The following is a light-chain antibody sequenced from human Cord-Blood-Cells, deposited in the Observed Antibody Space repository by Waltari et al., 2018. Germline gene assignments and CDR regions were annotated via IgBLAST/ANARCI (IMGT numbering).Light chain of an antibody. Sequence: QSALTQPASVSGSPGPSITISCTGTSSALWSYNLVSWYQQHPGKAPKLMIYEGSKRPSGVSNRFSGSKSGNTASLTISGLQAEDEADYYCCSYAGSSTFNYVFGTGTKVTVL. V-gene: IGLV2-23*03. J-gene: IGLJ1*01. CDR3: CSYAGSSTFNYV. CDR2: EGS. CDR1: SSALWSYNL.